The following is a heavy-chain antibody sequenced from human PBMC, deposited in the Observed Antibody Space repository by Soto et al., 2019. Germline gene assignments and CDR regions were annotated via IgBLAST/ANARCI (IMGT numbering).Heavy chain of an antibody. CDR2: ISYDGSNK. D-gene: IGHD6-13*01. Sequence: QVQLVESGGGVVQPGRSLRLSCAASGFTFSSYAMHWVRQAPGKGLEWVAVISYDGSNKYYADSVKGRFTISRDNSKNTLYLQMNSLRAEDTAVYYGARDVRSSRVKYYFDYWGQGTTFTVSA. V-gene: IGHV3-30-3*01. CDR3: ARDVRSSRVKYYFDY. J-gene: IGHJ4*03. CDR1: GFTFSSYA.